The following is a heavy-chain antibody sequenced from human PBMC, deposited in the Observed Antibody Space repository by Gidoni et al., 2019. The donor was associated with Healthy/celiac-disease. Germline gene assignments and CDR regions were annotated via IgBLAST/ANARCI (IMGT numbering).Heavy chain of an antibody. CDR1: GFTFSSYS. Sequence: EVQLVESGGGLVKPGGSLRLSCAASGFTFSSYSMNWVRQAPGKGLEWVSSISSSSSYIYYADSVKGRFTISRDNAKNSLYLQMNSLRAEDTAVYYCARDSTTPNYYYGMDVWGQGTTVTVSS. D-gene: IGHD2-15*01. CDR2: ISSSSSYI. CDR3: ARDSTTPNYYYGMDV. V-gene: IGHV3-21*01. J-gene: IGHJ6*02.